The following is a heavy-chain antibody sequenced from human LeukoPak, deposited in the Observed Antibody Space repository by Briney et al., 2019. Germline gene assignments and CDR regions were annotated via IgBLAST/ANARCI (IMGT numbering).Heavy chain of an antibody. CDR1: GGTFSSYA. CDR3: ARNLGYCSSTSCLGWYYYYMDV. Sequence: APVKVSCKASGGTFSSYAISWVRQAPGQGLEWMGGIIPIFGTANYAQKFQGRVTITADESTSTAYMELSSLRSEDTAVYYCARNLGYCSSTSCLGWYYYYMDVWGKGTTVTVSS. J-gene: IGHJ6*03. V-gene: IGHV1-69*01. D-gene: IGHD2-2*01. CDR2: IIPIFGTA.